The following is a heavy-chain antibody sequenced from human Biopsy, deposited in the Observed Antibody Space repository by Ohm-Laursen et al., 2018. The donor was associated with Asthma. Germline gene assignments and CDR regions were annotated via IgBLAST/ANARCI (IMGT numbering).Heavy chain of an antibody. D-gene: IGHD5-12*01. J-gene: IGHJ4*02. CDR2: ISYDGNHK. CDR3: AKRRGYSGHDNDY. CDR1: GFMFRSFG. Sequence: LRLSCAASGFMFRSFGMHWVRQAPGKGLEWVAVISYDGNHKFYEDSVKGRFTISRDNSKDTLYLQMNSLRTEDAAVYYCAKRRGYSGHDNDYWGQGTLVIVSS. V-gene: IGHV3-30*18.